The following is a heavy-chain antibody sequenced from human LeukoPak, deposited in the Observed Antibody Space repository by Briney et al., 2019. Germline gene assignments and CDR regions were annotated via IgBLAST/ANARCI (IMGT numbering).Heavy chain of an antibody. V-gene: IGHV5-51*01. D-gene: IGHD3-10*01. J-gene: IGHJ4*02. CDR3: ARLGTYWSNYYFEY. Sequence: GESLKSSFQGSGYSFTTYWIGWVRQMPGKGLECMGIIYPGDSDTRYSPSFQGQVTISADKSINTAYLQWSSLKASDTAMYYCARLGTYWSNYYFEYWGQGTLVTASS. CDR2: IYPGDSDT. CDR1: GYSFTTYW.